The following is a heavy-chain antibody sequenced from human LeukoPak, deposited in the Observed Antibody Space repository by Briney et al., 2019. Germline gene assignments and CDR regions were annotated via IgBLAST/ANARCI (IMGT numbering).Heavy chain of an antibody. Sequence: SSVNVSCKASVGTFSSYAISWVRQAPGQGPEWMGGIIPIFGTSNYAQKFQGRLTITAHKPTSTAYMELSSLRSEDTAVYYCARAPNGDYVSWGQGTLVTVSS. D-gene: IGHD4-17*01. CDR1: VGTFSSYA. CDR2: IIPIFGTS. V-gene: IGHV1-69*06. J-gene: IGHJ4*02. CDR3: ARAPNGDYVS.